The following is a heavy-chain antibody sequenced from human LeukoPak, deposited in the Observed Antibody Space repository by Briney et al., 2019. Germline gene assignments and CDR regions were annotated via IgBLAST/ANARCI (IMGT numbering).Heavy chain of an antibody. CDR1: GFIFTNYW. CDR3: ARQSRDGSKNRGYYFDY. CDR2: IYPADSDT. V-gene: IGHV5-51*01. Sequence: GESLKISCQVSGFIFTNYWIGWVRQMPGKGLESMGLIYPADSDTTYSPSFQGQVTISADRSISTVYLQWSSLKASDTAMHYCARQSRDGSKNRGYYFDYWGQGTLVTVSS. D-gene: IGHD3-10*01. J-gene: IGHJ4*02.